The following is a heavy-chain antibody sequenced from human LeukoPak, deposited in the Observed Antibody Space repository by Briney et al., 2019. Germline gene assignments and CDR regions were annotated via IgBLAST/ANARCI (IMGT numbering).Heavy chain of an antibody. V-gene: IGHV1-46*01. CDR1: GYTFTSYY. CDR2: INPSGGST. D-gene: IGHD2-2*03. J-gene: IGHJ4*02. CDR3: ARVPVGYCSSTSCYEFDY. Sequence: ASVKVSCKASGYTFTSYYMHWVRQAPGQGLEWMGIINPSGGSTSYAQKFQGRVTMTRDTSTSTVYMELSSLRSEDTAVYYCARVPVGYCSSTSCYEFDYWGQGTLVTVSS.